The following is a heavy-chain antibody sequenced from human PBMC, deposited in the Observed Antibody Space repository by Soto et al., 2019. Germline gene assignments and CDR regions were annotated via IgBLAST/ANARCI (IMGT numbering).Heavy chain of an antibody. V-gene: IGHV1-8*02. J-gene: IGHJ3*02. CDR2: MNPNSGNT. D-gene: IGHD3-3*01. CDR1: GYTFTSYG. CDR3: ASPARNYDFWSGYSFDI. Sequence: ASVKVSCKASGYTFTSYGINWVRQAPGQGLEWMGWMNPNSGNTGYAQKFQGRVTMTRNTSISTAYMELSSLRSEDTAVYYCASPARNYDFWSGYSFDIWGQGTMVTVSS.